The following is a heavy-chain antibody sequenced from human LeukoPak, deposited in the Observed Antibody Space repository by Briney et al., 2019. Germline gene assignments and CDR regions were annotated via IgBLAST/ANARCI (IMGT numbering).Heavy chain of an antibody. Sequence: SETLSLTCTVSGGSISSYYWSWIRQPPGKGLEWIGYIYYSGSTNYNPSLKSRVTISVDTSKSQFPLKLSSVTAADTAVYYCARRGSGWSAPMDPRYYYYGMDVWGQGTTVTVSS. CDR2: IYYSGST. D-gene: IGHD6-19*01. CDR1: GGSISSYY. V-gene: IGHV4-59*08. CDR3: ARRGSGWSAPMDPRYYYYGMDV. J-gene: IGHJ6*02.